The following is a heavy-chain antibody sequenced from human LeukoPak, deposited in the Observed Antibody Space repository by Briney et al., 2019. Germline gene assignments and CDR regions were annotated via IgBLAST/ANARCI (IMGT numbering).Heavy chain of an antibody. J-gene: IGHJ4*02. CDR1: GLTFSNYW. CDR2: MKEDGREI. Sequence: GGSLRLSCVVSGLTFSNYWMTWVRQAPGKGLEWVANMKEDGREIYYADSVKGRFTISRDNTKSSLYLQMDGLRAEDTAVYYCAASFDFWGQGTRVSVSS. V-gene: IGHV3-7*01. CDR3: AASFDF.